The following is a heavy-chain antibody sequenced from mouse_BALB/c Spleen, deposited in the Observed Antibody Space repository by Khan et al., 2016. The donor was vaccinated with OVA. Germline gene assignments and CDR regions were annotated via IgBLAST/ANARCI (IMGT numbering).Heavy chain of an antibody. D-gene: IGHD2-1*01. CDR2: IYYSGSI. V-gene: IGHV3-1*02. CDR1: GYSITSGYS. J-gene: IGHJ4*01. CDR3: SRDGNYMDY. Sequence: EVQLQESGPDLVKPSQSLSLTCTVTGYSITSGYSWHWIRQSPGNKLEWMGYIYYSGSINYNPSLKSRTTITRDTTRNKVFLQLNSGTTADTATYYCSRDGNYMDYWRQGTSVTVSS.